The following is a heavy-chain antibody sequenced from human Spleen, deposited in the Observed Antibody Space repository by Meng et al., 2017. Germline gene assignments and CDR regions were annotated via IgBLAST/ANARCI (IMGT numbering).Heavy chain of an antibody. CDR2: INPSGGST. J-gene: IGHJ3*02. Sequence: GESLKISCAASGFIFSSYEMHWVRQAPGQGLEWMGIINPSGGSTSYAQKFQGRVTMTRDTSTSTVYMELSSLRSEDTAVYYCARGVVVAATHVSFDIWGQGTMVTVSS. CDR1: GFIFSSYE. V-gene: IGHV1-46*01. D-gene: IGHD2-15*01. CDR3: ARGVVVAATHVSFDI.